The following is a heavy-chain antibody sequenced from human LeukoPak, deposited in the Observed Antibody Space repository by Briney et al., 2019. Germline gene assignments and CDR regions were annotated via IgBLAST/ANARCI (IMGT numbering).Heavy chain of an antibody. CDR1: GGSISSGGYC. J-gene: IGHJ5*02. V-gene: IGHV4-31*03. Sequence: SETLSLTCTVSGGSISSGGYCWSWIRQHPGKGLEWIGYIYYSGSTYYNPSLKSRVTISVDTSKNQFSLKLSSVTAADTAVYYCARGHEELRYFDWLPHNWFDPWGQGTLVTVSS. CDR2: IYYSGST. CDR3: ARGHEELRYFDWLPHNWFDP. D-gene: IGHD3-9*01.